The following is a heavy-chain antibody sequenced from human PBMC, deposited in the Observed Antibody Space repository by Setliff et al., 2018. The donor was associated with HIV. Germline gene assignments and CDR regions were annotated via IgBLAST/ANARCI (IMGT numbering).Heavy chain of an antibody. D-gene: IGHD6-13*01. CDR1: GGSLSGHY. CDR2: INHSGKT. Sequence: SETLSLTCAVYGGSLSGHYWTWIRQPPGEGLEWIGEINHSGKTNYNPSLKSRVTISVDTSKNQFSLKVTSVIAADTAVYYCVTSSSWSSRLNFWGQGMLVTVSS. J-gene: IGHJ4*02. V-gene: IGHV4-34*01. CDR3: VTSSSWSSRLNF.